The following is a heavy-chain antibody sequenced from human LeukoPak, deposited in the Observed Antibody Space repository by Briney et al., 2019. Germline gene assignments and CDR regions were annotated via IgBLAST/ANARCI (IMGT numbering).Heavy chain of an antibody. CDR1: GGTSSSYA. J-gene: IGHJ4*02. D-gene: IGHD2-15*01. Sequence: SVKVSCKASGGTSSSYAISWVRQAPGQGLEWMGRIIPILGIANYAQKFQGRVTITADKSTSTAYMELSSLRSEDTAVYYCARHGRWSAIDYWGQGTLVTVSS. CDR3: ARHGRWSAIDY. CDR2: IIPILGIA. V-gene: IGHV1-69*04.